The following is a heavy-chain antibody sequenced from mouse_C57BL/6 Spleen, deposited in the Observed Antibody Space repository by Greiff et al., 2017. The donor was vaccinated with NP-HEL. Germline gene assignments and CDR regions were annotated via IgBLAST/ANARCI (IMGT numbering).Heavy chain of an antibody. CDR1: GFNIKDDY. Sequence: EVQLQQSGAELVRPGASVKLSCTASGFNIKDDYMHWVKQRPEQGLEWIGWIDPENGDTEYASKFQGKATITADTSSNRSYLQLSSLTSEDTAGYYCTTGYDYDEDYAMDYWGQGTSVTVSS. CDR3: TTGYDYDEDYAMDY. J-gene: IGHJ4*01. V-gene: IGHV14-4*01. CDR2: IDPENGDT. D-gene: IGHD2-4*01.